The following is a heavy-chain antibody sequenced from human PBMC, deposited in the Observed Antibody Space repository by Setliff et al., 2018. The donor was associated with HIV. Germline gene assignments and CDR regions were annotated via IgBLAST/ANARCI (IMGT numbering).Heavy chain of an antibody. V-gene: IGHV4-39*07. CDR1: GGSISSNSYY. J-gene: IGHJ4*02. D-gene: IGHD3-9*01. CDR2: IYHSGRT. CDR3: ARDQPQDYDSLTGYYTGRYFDY. Sequence: SSETLSLTCTVSGGSISSNSYYWGWIRQPPGKGLEWIGSIYHSGRTYYNPSPKSRVTISVDTSKNQFSLKLTSVTAADTAVYYCARDQPQDYDSLTGYYTGRYFDYWGRGTLVTVSS.